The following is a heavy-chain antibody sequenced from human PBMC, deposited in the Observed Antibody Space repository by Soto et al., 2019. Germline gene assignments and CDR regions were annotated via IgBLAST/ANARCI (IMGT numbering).Heavy chain of an antibody. CDR3: ARSSDYYGSGSYYNSYDAFDI. CDR1: GGSISSYY. J-gene: IGHJ3*02. Sequence: SETLSLTCTVSGGSISSYYWSWIRQPPGKGLEWIGYIYYSGSTNYNPSLKSRVTISVDTSKNQFSLKLSSVTAADTAVYYCARSSDYYGSGSYYNSYDAFDIWGQGTMVTVSS. V-gene: IGHV4-59*08. CDR2: IYYSGST. D-gene: IGHD3-10*01.